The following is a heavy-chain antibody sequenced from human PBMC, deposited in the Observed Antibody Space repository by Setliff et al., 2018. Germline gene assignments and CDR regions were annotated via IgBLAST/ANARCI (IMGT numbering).Heavy chain of an antibody. J-gene: IGHJ3*02. D-gene: IGHD6-13*01. CDR2: IIPIFGTS. CDR3: ATDHMPASGTSAFDI. Sequence: GASVKVSCKASGGTFNTYVISWVRQAPSQGLEWMGMIIPIFGTSNYAQKFQARVTMTTDESTSTAYMELSSLTSEDTAVYYCATDHMPASGTSAFDIWGQGTVVTVPS. CDR1: GGTFNTYV. V-gene: IGHV1-69*05.